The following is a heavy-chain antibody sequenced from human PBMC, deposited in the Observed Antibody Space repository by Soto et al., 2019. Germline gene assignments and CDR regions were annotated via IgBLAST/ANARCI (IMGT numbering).Heavy chain of an antibody. CDR3: ARLRIATNNYKWFDP. Sequence: PSETLSLTGRVSVAALNHGNYYWIWIPQVPGKGLEWIGNIYVTGAVDYNPSLRDRITISQDTSERQFSLNLRLVTAADTAVYYCARLRIATNNYKWFDPWGQGTLVTVS. CDR2: IYVTGAV. CDR1: VAALNHGNYY. J-gene: IGHJ5*02. D-gene: IGHD2-21*01. V-gene: IGHV4-31*03.